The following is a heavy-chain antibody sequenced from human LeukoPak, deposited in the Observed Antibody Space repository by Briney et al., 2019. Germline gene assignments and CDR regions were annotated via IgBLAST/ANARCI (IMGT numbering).Heavy chain of an antibody. J-gene: IGHJ4*02. D-gene: IGHD6-19*01. V-gene: IGHV4-34*01. CDR2: INHSGGT. CDR3: ARGSSIAVAGTGYYFDY. Sequence: SETLSLTCAVCGGSFSGYYWSWIRQPPGKGLEWIGEINHSGGTNYNPSLKSRVTISVDRSKNQFSLKLSSLTAADTAVYYCARGSSIAVAGTGYYFDYWGQGTLVTVSS. CDR1: GGSFSGYY.